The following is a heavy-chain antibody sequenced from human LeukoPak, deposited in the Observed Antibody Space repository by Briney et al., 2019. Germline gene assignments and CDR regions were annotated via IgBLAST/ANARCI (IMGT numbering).Heavy chain of an antibody. CDR1: GFSFSSYE. CDR3: ARGLYTTSSGRVVFFI. CDR2: ISSTAITI. Sequence: PGGSLRLSCAASGFSFSSYEVNWVRQAPGKGLEWVSYISSTAITIYYAGSVKGRFTISRDNAKNSLYLQMNSLRAEDTAVYYCARGLYTTSSGRVVFFIWGQGTLVTVSS. V-gene: IGHV3-48*03. J-gene: IGHJ4*02. D-gene: IGHD6-6*01.